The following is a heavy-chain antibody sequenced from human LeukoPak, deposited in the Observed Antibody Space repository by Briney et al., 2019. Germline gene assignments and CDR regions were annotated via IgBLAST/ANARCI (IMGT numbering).Heavy chain of an antibody. CDR3: GKTDIYFNPIDY. CDR2: IYTSGST. J-gene: IGHJ4*02. Sequence: SETLSLTCTVSGGSISSYYWSWMRQPAGKGLEWIGRIYTSGSTNYNPSLKSRVTMSVDTSKNQFSLKLSSVTAADTAIYYCGKTDIYFNPIDYWGPGSLVTVSS. CDR1: GGSISSYY. V-gene: IGHV4-4*07. D-gene: IGHD3-9*01.